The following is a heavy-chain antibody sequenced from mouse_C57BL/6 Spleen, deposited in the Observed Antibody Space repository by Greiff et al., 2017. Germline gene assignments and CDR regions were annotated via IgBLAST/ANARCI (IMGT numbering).Heavy chain of an antibody. J-gene: IGHJ4*01. V-gene: IGHV1-64*01. CDR1: GYTFTSYW. Sequence: QVQLQQPGAELVKPGASVKLSCKASGYTFTSYWMHWVKQRPGQGLEWIGMIHPNSGSTNYNEKFKSKATLTVDKSSSTAYMQLSSLTSEDSAVYYCHYGYDEGDAMDDWGQGTSVTVSS. CDR3: HYGYDEGDAMDD. CDR2: IHPNSGST. D-gene: IGHD2-2*01.